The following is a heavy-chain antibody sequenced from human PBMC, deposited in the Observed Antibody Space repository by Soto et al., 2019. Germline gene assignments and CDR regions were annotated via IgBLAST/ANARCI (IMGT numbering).Heavy chain of an antibody. J-gene: IGHJ5*02. CDR1: GFTFSSYW. V-gene: IGHV3-74*01. Sequence: GGSLRPSCAASGFTFSSYWMHWVRQAPGKGLVWVSRTNSDGRSTDYAGSVKGRVAISTDTSKNQVSLTLTAVNAADTAVYFCARGRHWFGPWGQGTLVTVSS. CDR2: TNSDGRST. CDR3: ARGRHWFGP.